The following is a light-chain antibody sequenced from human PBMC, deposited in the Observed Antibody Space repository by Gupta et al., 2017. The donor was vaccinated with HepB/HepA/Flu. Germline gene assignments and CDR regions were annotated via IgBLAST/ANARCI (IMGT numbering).Light chain of an antibody. CDR1: SSDIGAGYD. J-gene: IGLJ2*01. CDR3: QSMTPTYVI. CDR2: SDD. Sequence: QSVLTQPPSVSGAPGQRVTISCTGSSSDIGAGYDVHWYQQFPGAAPKLLIYSDDNRPSGVPERFSGSKSGTSASLAITGLQAEDEADYYCQSMTPTYVIFGGGTKLTVL. V-gene: IGLV1-40*01.